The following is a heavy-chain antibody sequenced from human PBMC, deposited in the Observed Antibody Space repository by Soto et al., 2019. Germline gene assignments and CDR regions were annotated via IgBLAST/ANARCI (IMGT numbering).Heavy chain of an antibody. Sequence: ASVKVSCKASGYTFTSYGISWVRQAPGQGLEWMGWISAYNGNTNYAQKLQGRVTMTTDTSTSTAYMELRSLRSDDTAVYYCARDIVVVPAAMPRDFDYWGQGTLVTSPQ. CDR1: GYTFTSYG. CDR2: ISAYNGNT. V-gene: IGHV1-18*01. J-gene: IGHJ4*02. D-gene: IGHD2-2*01. CDR3: ARDIVVVPAAMPRDFDY.